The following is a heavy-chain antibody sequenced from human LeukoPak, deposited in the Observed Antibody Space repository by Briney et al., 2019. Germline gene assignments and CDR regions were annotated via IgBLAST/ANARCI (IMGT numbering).Heavy chain of an antibody. Sequence: SETLSLTCTVSGGSISSYYWSWIRQPPGKGLEWIGYIYYSGSTNYNPSLKSRVTMSVDTSKNQFSLKLSSVTAADTAVYYCARDRVAAAGIDYWGQGTLVTVSS. J-gene: IGHJ4*02. V-gene: IGHV4-59*12. D-gene: IGHD6-13*01. CDR2: IYYSGST. CDR1: GGSISSYY. CDR3: ARDRVAAAGIDY.